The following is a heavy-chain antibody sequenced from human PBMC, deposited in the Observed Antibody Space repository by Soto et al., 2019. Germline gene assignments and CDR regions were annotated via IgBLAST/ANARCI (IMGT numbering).Heavy chain of an antibody. D-gene: IGHD5-18*01. J-gene: IGHJ4*02. V-gene: IGHV4-59*01. CDR2: IYYSGST. Sequence: KASETLSLTCTVSGGSISSYYWSWIRQPPGKGLEWIGYIYYSGSTNYNPSLKSRVTISVDTSKNQFSLKLSSVTAADTAVYYCARGGYSYGPPFDYWGQGTLVTVSS. CDR1: GGSISSYY. CDR3: ARGGYSYGPPFDY.